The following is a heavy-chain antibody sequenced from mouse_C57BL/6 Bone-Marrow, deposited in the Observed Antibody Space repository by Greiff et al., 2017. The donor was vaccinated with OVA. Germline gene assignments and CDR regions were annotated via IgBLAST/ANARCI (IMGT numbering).Heavy chain of an antibody. V-gene: IGHV14-4*01. Sequence: VQLQQSGAELVRPGASVKLSCTASGFNIKDDYMHWVKQRPEQGLEWIGWLDPENGDTEYASKFQGKATITADTSSNTAYLQLSSLTAEDTAVYYCTFYSNYERYFDVWGTGTTVTVSS. CDR2: LDPENGDT. CDR3: TFYSNYERYFDV. D-gene: IGHD2-5*01. J-gene: IGHJ1*03. CDR1: GFNIKDDY.